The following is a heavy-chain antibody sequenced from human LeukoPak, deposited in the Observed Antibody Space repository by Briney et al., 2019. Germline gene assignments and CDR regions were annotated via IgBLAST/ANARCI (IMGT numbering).Heavy chain of an antibody. CDR2: INHSGST. Sequence: PSETLSLTCAVYGGSFSGYYWSWIRQPPGKGLEWIGEINHSGSTNYNPSLKSRVTISVDTSKNQFSLRLSSVTAADTAVYYCARQGYYGSGSYPFDYWGQGTLVTVSS. V-gene: IGHV4-34*01. CDR3: ARQGYYGSGSYPFDY. CDR1: GGSFSGYY. D-gene: IGHD3-10*01. J-gene: IGHJ4*02.